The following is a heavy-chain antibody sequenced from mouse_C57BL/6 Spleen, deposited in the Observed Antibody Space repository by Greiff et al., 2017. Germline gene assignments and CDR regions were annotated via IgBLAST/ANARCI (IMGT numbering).Heavy chain of an antibody. Sequence: QVQLQQSGAELARPGASVKLSCKASGYTFTSYGISWVKQRTGQGLEWIGEIYPRSGNTYYNEKFKGKATLTADKSSSTAYMELRSLTSEDSAVYFCARPSGSSWYFDVWGTGTTVTVSS. CDR1: GYTFTSYG. CDR3: ARPSGSSWYFDV. D-gene: IGHD1-1*01. J-gene: IGHJ1*03. CDR2: IYPRSGNT. V-gene: IGHV1-81*01.